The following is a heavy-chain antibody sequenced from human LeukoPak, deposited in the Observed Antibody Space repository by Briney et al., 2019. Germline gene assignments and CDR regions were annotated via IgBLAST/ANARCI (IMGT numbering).Heavy chain of an antibody. CDR1: GYTFTGYY. CDR2: INPNSGGT. J-gene: IGHJ4*02. V-gene: IGHV1-2*02. D-gene: IGHD2-21*02. Sequence: ASVKVSCKASGYTFTGYYMHWVRQAPGQGLKWMGWINPNSGGTNYAQKFQGRVTMTRDTSISTAYMELSRLRSDDTAVYYCARLNCGGDCYHDYWGQGTLVTVSS. CDR3: ARLNCGGDCYHDY.